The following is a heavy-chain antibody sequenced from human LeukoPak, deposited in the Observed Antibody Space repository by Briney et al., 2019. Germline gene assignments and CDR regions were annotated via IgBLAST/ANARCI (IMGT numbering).Heavy chain of an antibody. Sequence: SQTLSLTCTVSGGSISSGGYYWSWIRQHPGKGLEWIGYIYYSGSTNYNPSLKSRVTISVDTSKNQFSLKLSSVAAADTAVYYCARGGNDYVWGSYRYTWDYYYGMDVWGQGTTVTVSS. CDR3: ARGGNDYVWGSYRYTWDYYYGMDV. J-gene: IGHJ6*02. V-gene: IGHV4-31*03. CDR1: GGSISSGGYY. D-gene: IGHD3-16*02. CDR2: IYYSGST.